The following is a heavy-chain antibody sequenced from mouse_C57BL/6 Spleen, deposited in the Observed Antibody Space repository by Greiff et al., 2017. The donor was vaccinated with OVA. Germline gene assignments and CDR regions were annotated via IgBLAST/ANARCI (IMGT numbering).Heavy chain of an antibody. Sequence: QVQLQQSGPELVKPGASVKISCKASGYAFSSSWMNWVKQRPGKGLEWIGRIFPGDGDTNYNGKFKGKATLTADKSSSTAYMQLSSLTSEDSAVYFCARNYGNGDYWGQGTTLTVSS. V-gene: IGHV1-82*01. CDR1: GYAFSSSW. CDR3: ARNYGNGDY. CDR2: IFPGDGDT. D-gene: IGHD2-1*01. J-gene: IGHJ2*01.